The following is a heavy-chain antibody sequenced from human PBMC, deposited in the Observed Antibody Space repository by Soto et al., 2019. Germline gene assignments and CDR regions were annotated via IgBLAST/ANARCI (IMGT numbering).Heavy chain of an antibody. D-gene: IGHD3-10*01. Sequence: ASVKVSCKASGYTFTGYYMHWVRQAPGQGLEWMGWINPNSGGTNYAQKFQGWVTMTRDTSISTAYMELSRLRSDDTAVYYCARGLGRCYYGSGSYANWFDPWGQGTLVTVSS. CDR2: INPNSGGT. V-gene: IGHV1-2*04. CDR3: ARGLGRCYYGSGSYANWFDP. J-gene: IGHJ5*02. CDR1: GYTFTGYY.